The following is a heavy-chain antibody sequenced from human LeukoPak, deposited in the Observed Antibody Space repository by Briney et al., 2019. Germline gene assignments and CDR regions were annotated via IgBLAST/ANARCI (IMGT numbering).Heavy chain of an antibody. D-gene: IGHD4-17*01. CDR1: GFTFSSYG. V-gene: IGHV3-30*02. Sequence: GGSLRLSCAASGFTFSSYGMHWVRQAPGKGLEWVAFIRYDGSNKYYADSVKGRFTISRDNSKNTLYLQMNSLRAEDTAVYYCAKGVTIYGDYTGFDYWGQGTLVTVSS. CDR2: IRYDGSNK. CDR3: AKGVTIYGDYTGFDY. J-gene: IGHJ4*02.